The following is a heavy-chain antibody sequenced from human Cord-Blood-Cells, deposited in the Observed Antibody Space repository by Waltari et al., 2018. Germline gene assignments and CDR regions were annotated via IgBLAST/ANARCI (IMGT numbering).Heavy chain of an antibody. D-gene: IGHD1-26*01. CDR1: GLPFSSYA. Sequence: QVQLVESGGGVVQPGRSLRLSCAASGLPFSSYAMHWVRQAPGKGLEWVAVISYDGSNKYYADSVKGRFTISRDNSKNTLYLQMNSLRAEDTAVYYCAGGSYYFYYWGQGTLVTVSS. CDR2: ISYDGSNK. J-gene: IGHJ4*02. CDR3: AGGSYYFYY. V-gene: IGHV3-30-3*01.